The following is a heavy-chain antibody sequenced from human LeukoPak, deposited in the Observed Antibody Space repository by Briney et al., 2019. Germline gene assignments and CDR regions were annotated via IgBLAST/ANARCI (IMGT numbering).Heavy chain of an antibody. V-gene: IGHV1-18*01. CDR3: ARDVLGATCGFDF. D-gene: IGHD1-26*01. Sequence: ASVKVSCKASGYPFTSNGISWVRQAPGQGLEWMGWIGADSANTKYAQKLQGRVTMTADTPTTTVYMELRSLRSDDTALYYCARDVLGATCGFDFWGQGTLVTVSS. J-gene: IGHJ4*02. CDR1: GYPFTSNG. CDR2: IGADSANT.